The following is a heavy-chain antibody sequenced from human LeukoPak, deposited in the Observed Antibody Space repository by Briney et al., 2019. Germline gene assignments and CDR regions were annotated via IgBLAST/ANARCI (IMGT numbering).Heavy chain of an antibody. CDR3: ARHLNYGGKSGFDY. CDR1: GYTFNYW. CDR2: IYPGDSDT. D-gene: IGHD4-23*01. J-gene: IGHJ4*02. V-gene: IGHV5-51*01. Sequence: GESLKISCEGSGYTFNYWIGWVRQMPGKGLEWMGIIYPGDSDTRYSPSFQGQVTISADKSISTAYLQWSSLKASDTAMYYCARHLNYGGKSGFDYWGQGTLVTVSS.